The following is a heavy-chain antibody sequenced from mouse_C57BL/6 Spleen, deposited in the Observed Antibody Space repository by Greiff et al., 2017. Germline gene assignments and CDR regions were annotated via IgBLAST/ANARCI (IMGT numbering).Heavy chain of an antibody. CDR1: GYTFTDYE. D-gene: IGHD6-2*01. Sequence: VQLQQSGAELVRPGASVTLSCKASGYTFTDYEMHWVKQTPVHGLEWIGAIDPETGGTAYNQKFKGKAILTAEKSSSTAYMELRSLTSEDSAVYYCTSYLSFAYWGQGTLVTVSA. CDR2: IDPETGGT. V-gene: IGHV1-15*01. J-gene: IGHJ3*01. CDR3: TSYLSFAY.